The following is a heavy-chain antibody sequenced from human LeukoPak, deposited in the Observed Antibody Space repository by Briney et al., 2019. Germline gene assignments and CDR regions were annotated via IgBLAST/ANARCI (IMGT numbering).Heavy chain of an antibody. J-gene: IGHJ4*02. CDR3: AKDRGYNWNDEGGYFDY. V-gene: IGHV3-7*01. D-gene: IGHD1-20*01. Sequence: GGSLRLSCVDSGITFSRYWMSWVRQAPGKGLEWVANIKQDGGEKYYADSVKGRFTISRDNSKNTLYLQMSSLRAEDTAVYYCAKDRGYNWNDEGGYFDYWGQGTLVTVSS. CDR2: IKQDGGEK. CDR1: GITFSRYW.